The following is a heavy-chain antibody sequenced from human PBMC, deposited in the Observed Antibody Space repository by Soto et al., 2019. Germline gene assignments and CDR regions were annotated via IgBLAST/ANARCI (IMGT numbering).Heavy chain of an antibody. Sequence: EVQLVQSGTEVKQPGESLKISCKASGYIIKNYWIGWVRQMPGQGLELMGIIFPDDSATRYSPSFQGHVTISVDKSISTAYVQWSSLKASDGAIYYWFRGGVTSRTFVYWGQGPLFAVSS. V-gene: IGHV5-51*01. J-gene: IGHJ4*02. CDR1: GYIIKNYW. D-gene: IGHD3-16*01. CDR3: FRGGVTSRTFVY. CDR2: IFPDDSAT.